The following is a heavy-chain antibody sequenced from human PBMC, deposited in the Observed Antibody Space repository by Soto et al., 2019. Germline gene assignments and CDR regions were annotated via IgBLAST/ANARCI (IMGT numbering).Heavy chain of an antibody. CDR1: GGTFSSNT. J-gene: IGHJ6*02. CDR3: ARAISSGGRFSGMDV. D-gene: IGHD3-16*01. Sequence: QVQLVQSGAEVKKPGSSVRVSCKASGGTFSSNTLSWVRQAPGQGLEWMGRITPVLDMADYEQKFQDRLTITADKSTTTVYMELGSLRSEDTAIYYCARAISSGGRFSGMDVWVQGTTVTVSS. CDR2: ITPVLDMA. V-gene: IGHV1-69*02.